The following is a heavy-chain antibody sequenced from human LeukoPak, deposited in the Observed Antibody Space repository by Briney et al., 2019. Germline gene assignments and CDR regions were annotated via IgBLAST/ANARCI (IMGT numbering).Heavy chain of an antibody. CDR3: ARCATFGGVINYFDY. J-gene: IGHJ4*02. CDR2: IYTSGST. D-gene: IGHD3-16*02. CDR1: GGSISSGSYY. Sequence: PSQTLSLTCTVSGGSISSGSYYWSWIRQPAGKGLEWIGRIYTSGSTNYNPSLKSRVTISVDTSKNQFSLRLSSVTAADTAVYYCARCATFGGVINYFDYWGQGTLVTVSS. V-gene: IGHV4-61*02.